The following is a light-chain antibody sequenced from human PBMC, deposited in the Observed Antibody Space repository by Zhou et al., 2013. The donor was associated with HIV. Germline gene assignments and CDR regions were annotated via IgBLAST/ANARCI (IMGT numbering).Light chain of an antibody. CDR1: QGISSY. J-gene: IGKJ1*01. V-gene: IGKV1-27*01. Sequence: DIQMTQSPSSVSASVGDRVTITCRASQGISSYLAWYQQKPGKVPKLLIYAASTLKSGVPSRFTGSGSGTDFTLTISSLQPEDVATYYCQKYNSAPWTFGQGTKVEIK. CDR2: AAS. CDR3: QKYNSAPWT.